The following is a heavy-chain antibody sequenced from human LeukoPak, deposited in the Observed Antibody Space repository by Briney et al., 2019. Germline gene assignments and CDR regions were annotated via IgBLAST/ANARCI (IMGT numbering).Heavy chain of an antibody. CDR3: ARAPRRGFDY. J-gene: IGHJ4*02. Sequence: ASVKVTCKASGYTFTSYAINWVRQAPGQGLEWMGWMNPNSGNTGYAQKFQGRVTMTRNTSISTAYMELSSLRSEDTAEYYCARAPRRGFDYWGQGTLVTVSS. CDR2: MNPNSGNT. V-gene: IGHV1-8*01. D-gene: IGHD3-10*01. CDR1: GYTFTSYA.